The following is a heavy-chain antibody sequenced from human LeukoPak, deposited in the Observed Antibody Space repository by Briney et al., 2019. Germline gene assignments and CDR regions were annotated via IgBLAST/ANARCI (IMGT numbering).Heavy chain of an antibody. CDR2: ISSSGGST. Sequence: GGSLRLSCAASGFVFRSYAMSWVRQAPGKGLEWVSGISSSGGSTYHADSVRGRFTISRDNSKNTLYLQMNSLRAEDTAVYYCAKVPSIAVAGTWGQGTLVTVSS. V-gene: IGHV3-23*01. CDR1: GFVFRSYA. D-gene: IGHD6-19*01. J-gene: IGHJ5*02. CDR3: AKVPSIAVAGT.